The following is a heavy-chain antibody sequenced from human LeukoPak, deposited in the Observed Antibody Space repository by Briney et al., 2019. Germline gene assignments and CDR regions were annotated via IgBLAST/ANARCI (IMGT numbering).Heavy chain of an antibody. J-gene: IGHJ4*02. CDR2: ITGSSRFI. CDR3: ARDRSSGWYDY. V-gene: IGHV3-21*01. CDR1: GSTFSTYS. Sequence: PGGSLRLSCAASGSTFSTYSMNWVRQAPGKGLEWVSSITGSSRFIYYADSMKGRFTISRDNAKNSMYLQMSSLRAEDTAVYYCARDRSSGWYDYWGQGILVTVSS. D-gene: IGHD6-19*01.